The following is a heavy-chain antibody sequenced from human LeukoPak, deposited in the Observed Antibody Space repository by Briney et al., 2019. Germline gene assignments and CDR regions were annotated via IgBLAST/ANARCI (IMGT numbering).Heavy chain of an antibody. J-gene: IGHJ4*02. Sequence: PSETLSLTCAVSIYFLRTGYYWGWIRPPPGKGLEWIGSLYHSGSTYYNPSLKSRVTISVDTSKNHFSLKLSSVTAAATAVYYYARDTYYTNGVCYLDYWGQGTLVTVSS. CDR2: LYHSGST. CDR3: ARDTYYTNGVCYLDY. D-gene: IGHD2-8*01. CDR1: IYFLRTGYY. V-gene: IGHV4-38-2*02.